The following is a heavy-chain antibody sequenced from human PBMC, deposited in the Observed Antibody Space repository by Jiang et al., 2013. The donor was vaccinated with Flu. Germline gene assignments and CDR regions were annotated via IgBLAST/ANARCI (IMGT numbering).Heavy chain of an antibody. CDR2: ISYDGSNK. V-gene: IGHV3-30*18. J-gene: IGHJ6*02. Sequence: AVISYDGSNKYYADSVKGRFTISRDNSKNTLYLQMNSLRAEDTAVYYCAKVPCSGGSCYSGFGYYYYGMDVWGQGTTVTVSS. D-gene: IGHD2-15*01. CDR3: AKVPCSGGSCYSGFGYYYYGMDV.